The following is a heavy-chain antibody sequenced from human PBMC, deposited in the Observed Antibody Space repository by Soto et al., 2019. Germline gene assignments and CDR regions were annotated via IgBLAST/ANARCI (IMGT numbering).Heavy chain of an antibody. V-gene: IGHV3-23*01. J-gene: IGHJ4*02. CDR2: ITGSGAGT. CDR1: GFTFITYG. CDR3: ARDAGPLNY. Sequence: EVQLLESGGGLVQPGGSLRLSCAASGFTFITYGMTWVRQAPGKGLEYVSSITGSGAGTYYAESVKGRFTISRDNSNNTLYLQMNSLRAEDTAIYYCARDAGPLNYWGQGTLVNVSS. D-gene: IGHD3-10*01.